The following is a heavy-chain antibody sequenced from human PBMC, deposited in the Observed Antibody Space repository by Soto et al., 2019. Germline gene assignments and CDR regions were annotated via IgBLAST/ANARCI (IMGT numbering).Heavy chain of an antibody. CDR3: ARDLAGCRGVVTQRDV. CDR1: GGSFSCYC. V-gene: IGHV4-34*01. CDR2: MNHSAST. Sequence: SGTLSLTGGVHGGSFSCYCSSWFPQPPGKGLEWSGEMNHSASTNYTPSLTSRITISVDTAKNQFALKLSSVTAADTAVYYCARDLAGCRGVVTQRDVWGQGNTVTV. D-gene: IGHD3-3*01. J-gene: IGHJ6*01.